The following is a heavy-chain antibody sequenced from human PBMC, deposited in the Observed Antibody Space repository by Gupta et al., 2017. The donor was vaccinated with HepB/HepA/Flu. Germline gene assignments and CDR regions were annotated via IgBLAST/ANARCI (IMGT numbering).Heavy chain of an antibody. J-gene: IGHJ4*02. D-gene: IGHD1-26*01. CDR2: ISGSGGGT. V-gene: IGHV3-23*01. CDR3: AKDQDRGELLLWGY. CDR1: GFTFSSYA. Sequence: EVQLLESGGGLVQPGGSLRLSCAASGFTFSSYAMSWVRQAPGKGLEWVSAISGSGGGTYYADSVKGRFTISRDNSKNTLYLQMNSLRAEDTAVYYCAKDQDRGELLLWGYWGQGTLVTVSS.